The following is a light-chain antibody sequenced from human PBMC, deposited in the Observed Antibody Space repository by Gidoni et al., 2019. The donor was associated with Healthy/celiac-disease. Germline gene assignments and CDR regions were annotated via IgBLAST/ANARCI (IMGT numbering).Light chain of an antibody. CDR1: QSVSSSY. V-gene: IGKV3-20*01. J-gene: IGKJ1*01. CDR2: GAS. Sequence: EMVLTQSPGTLSLSPGERATLSCRASQSVSSSYLAWYQQKPGQAPRLLIYGASSRATGIPDRFGGSGSGTDFTLTISRLEPEVSAVYYCQQYGSSPWTFXRXTKVEIK. CDR3: QQYGSSPWT.